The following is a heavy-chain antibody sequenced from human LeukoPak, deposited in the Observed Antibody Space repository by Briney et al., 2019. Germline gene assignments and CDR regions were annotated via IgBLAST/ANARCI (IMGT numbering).Heavy chain of an antibody. CDR2: IYPDDSDI. CDR1: GYSFTDYW. Sequence: GESLKISCKGSGYSFTDYWIGWVRQLPGKGLQWMAIIYPDDSDIRYSPSFQGQVTISADKSIITAYLQWSSLKASDTAMYYCARHGRGSRSPNAFDFWGQGTMVTVSS. D-gene: IGHD3-10*01. V-gene: IGHV5-51*01. J-gene: IGHJ3*01. CDR3: ARHGRGSRSPNAFDF.